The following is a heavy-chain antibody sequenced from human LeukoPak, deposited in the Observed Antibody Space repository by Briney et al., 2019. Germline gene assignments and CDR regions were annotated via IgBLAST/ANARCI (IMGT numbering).Heavy chain of an antibody. CDR2: IYYSGST. D-gene: IGHD3-22*01. CDR1: GGSISSYY. J-gene: IGHJ4*02. CDR3: ARQSGYYYSDLDY. Sequence: SETLSLTCTVSGGSISSYYWGWIRQPPGKGLEWIGSIYYSGSTYYNPSLKSRVTISVDTSKNQFSLKLNSVTAADTAVYYCARQSGYYYSDLDYWGQGTLVTVSS. V-gene: IGHV4-39*01.